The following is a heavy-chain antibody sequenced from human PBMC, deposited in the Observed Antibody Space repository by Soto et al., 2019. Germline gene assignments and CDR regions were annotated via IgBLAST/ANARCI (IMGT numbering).Heavy chain of an antibody. J-gene: IGHJ6*03. D-gene: IGHD3-3*01. CDR2: IKSKTDGGTT. Sequence: GGSLRLSCAASGFTFSNAWMSWVRQAPGKGLEWVGRIKSKTDGGTTDYAAPVKGRFTISRDDSKNTLYLQMNSLKTEDTAVYYCTSTIFGPVYYMDVWGKGTTVTVSS. V-gene: IGHV3-15*01. CDR3: TSTIFGPVYYMDV. CDR1: GFTFSNAW.